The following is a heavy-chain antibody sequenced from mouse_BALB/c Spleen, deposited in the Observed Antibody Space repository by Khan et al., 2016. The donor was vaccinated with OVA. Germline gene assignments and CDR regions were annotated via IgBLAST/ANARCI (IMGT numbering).Heavy chain of an antibody. Sequence: EVELVESGGDLVKPGGSLKLSCAASGFTFSDYYMYWVRQTPEKRLEWVATISDGGSYTYYPDSVKGRFTIYRDDVKNNLYLQMSSLKSEDTAMYYCARGFYGGPFTYWGQGTLVTVSA. D-gene: IGHD1-1*02. J-gene: IGHJ3*01. CDR1: GFTFSDYY. V-gene: IGHV5-4*02. CDR2: ISDGGSYT. CDR3: ARGFYGGPFTY.